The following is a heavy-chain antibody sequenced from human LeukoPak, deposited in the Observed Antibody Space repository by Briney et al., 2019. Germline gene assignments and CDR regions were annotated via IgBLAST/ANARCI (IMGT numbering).Heavy chain of an antibody. D-gene: IGHD4-17*01. CDR2: IYRGGST. J-gene: IGHJ4*02. CDR3: ARDQWGGDYGLGY. Sequence: GGSQRLSCAASVLTVSSIYKSCPRHAPGKGLEWGSDIYRGGSTYYADSVKGRFTISRDNSKNTLYLQMNSLRAEDTAVYYCARDQWGGDYGLGYWGQGTLVTVSS. CDR1: VLTVSSIY. V-gene: IGHV3-53*01.